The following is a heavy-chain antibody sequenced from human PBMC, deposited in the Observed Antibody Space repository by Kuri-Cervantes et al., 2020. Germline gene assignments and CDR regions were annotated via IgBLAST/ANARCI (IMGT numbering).Heavy chain of an antibody. CDR1: DQSISTNYN. CDR2: IYHSGST. V-gene: IGHV4-38-2*02. CDR3: ARGKPGYCSGGSCSYYFDY. Sequence: SETLSLTCIVSDQSISTNYNWGWIRQPPGKGLEWIGSIYHSGSTYYNPSLKSRVTISVDTSKNQFSLKLSSVTAADTAVYYCARGKPGYCSGGSCSYYFDYWGQGTLVTVSS. J-gene: IGHJ4*02. D-gene: IGHD2-15*01.